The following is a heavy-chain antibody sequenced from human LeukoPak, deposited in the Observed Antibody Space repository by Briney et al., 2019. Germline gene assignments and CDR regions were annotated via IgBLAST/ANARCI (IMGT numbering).Heavy chain of an antibody. CDR2: INPNSGGT. Sequence: ASVKVSCKASGYTFTDYYIHWVRQAPGQGLEWMRWINPNSGGTDSAQKFQGRVTMTRDTSISTAYMELSRLRSGDTAVYYCARGELLYKTPTLPPDYWGQGTLVTVSS. CDR1: GYTFTDYY. J-gene: IGHJ4*02. D-gene: IGHD1-26*01. CDR3: ARGELLYKTPTLPPDY. V-gene: IGHV1-2*02.